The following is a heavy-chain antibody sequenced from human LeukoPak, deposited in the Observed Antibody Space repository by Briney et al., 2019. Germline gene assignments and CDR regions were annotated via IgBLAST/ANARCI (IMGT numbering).Heavy chain of an antibody. V-gene: IGHV3-30*02. CDR1: GFTFSYYG. CDR3: SPLVPFDY. D-gene: IGHD6-13*01. J-gene: IGHJ4*02. Sequence: SGGSLRLSCAASGFTFSYYGMHWVRQTPGKGLEWVAFIRYDGSNKYYADSVKGRFTISRDNSKNTLYLQMNSLRAEDTAVYYCSPLVPFDYWGQGTLVTVSS. CDR2: IRYDGSNK.